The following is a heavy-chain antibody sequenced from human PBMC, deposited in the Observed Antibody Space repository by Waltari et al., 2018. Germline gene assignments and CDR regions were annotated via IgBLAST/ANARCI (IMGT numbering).Heavy chain of an antibody. V-gene: IGHV5-51*03. D-gene: IGHD6-13*01. Sequence: VQLVQSGAEVKKPGESLKISCKGSGYSFTSYWIGWVRQMPGKGLEWMGIIYPGESDTRYSPSFQGQVTISADKSISTAYLQMNSLRAEDTAVYYCARASTGIAAFDYWGQGTLVTVSS. CDR3: ARASTGIAAFDY. J-gene: IGHJ4*02. CDR1: GYSFTSYW. CDR2: IYPGESDT.